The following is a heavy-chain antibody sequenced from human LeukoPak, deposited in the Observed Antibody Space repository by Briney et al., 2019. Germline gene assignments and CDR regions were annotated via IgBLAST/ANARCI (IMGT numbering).Heavy chain of an antibody. J-gene: IGHJ4*02. CDR2: IWYDGSNE. V-gene: IGHV3-33*01. CDR3: ARDGDRETYLDY. Sequence: GGSLRLSCEASGFIFSTYGMNWVRQPPGKGLEWVAIIWYDGSNEYYADSVKGRFSISRDNSKNTLYLQMNSLRAEDTAVYYCARDGDRETYLDYWGQGTLVTVSS. CDR1: GFIFSTYG.